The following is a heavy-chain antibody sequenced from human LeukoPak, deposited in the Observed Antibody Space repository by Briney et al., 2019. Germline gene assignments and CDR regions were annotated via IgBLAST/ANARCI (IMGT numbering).Heavy chain of an antibody. CDR1: GYTFTTYA. V-gene: IGHV7-4-1*02. CDR2: INTNTGNP. Sequence: GASVKVSCKASGYTFTTYAMNWVRQAPGQGLEWMGWINTNTGNPTYAQGFTGRFVFSLDTSVSTAYLQISSLKADDTAVYYCARGPHPIYCTNGVCYRWFDPWGQGTLVTVSS. D-gene: IGHD2-8*01. J-gene: IGHJ5*02. CDR3: ARGPHPIYCTNGVCYRWFDP.